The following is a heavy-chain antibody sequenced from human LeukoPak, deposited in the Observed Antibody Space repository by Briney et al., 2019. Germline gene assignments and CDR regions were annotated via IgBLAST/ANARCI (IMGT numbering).Heavy chain of an antibody. CDR2: INHSGST. CDR3: ARFLAVAYYYCYGMDV. Sequence: SETLSLTCAVYGASFSGYYWSWIRQPPGKGLEWIGEINHSGSTNYNPSLKSRVTISVDTSKNQFSLKLSSVTAADTAVYYCARFLAVAYYYCYGMDVWGQGTTVTVSS. J-gene: IGHJ6*02. V-gene: IGHV4-34*01. D-gene: IGHD6-19*01. CDR1: GASFSGYY.